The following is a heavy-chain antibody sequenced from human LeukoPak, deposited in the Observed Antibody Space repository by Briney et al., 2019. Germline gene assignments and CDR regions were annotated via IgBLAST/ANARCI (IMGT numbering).Heavy chain of an antibody. Sequence: GGSLRLSCAASGFTFSSYWMSWVRQAPGKGLEWVANIKKDGSERYYADSVKGRFSISRDNAKNSLYLQLSSLSAEDTAAYYCARKIGTKMVLYWYFDLWGRGTLVTVSS. CDR3: ARKIGTKMVLYWYFDL. CDR2: IKKDGSER. J-gene: IGHJ2*01. V-gene: IGHV3-7*01. CDR1: GFTFSSYW. D-gene: IGHD2-8*01.